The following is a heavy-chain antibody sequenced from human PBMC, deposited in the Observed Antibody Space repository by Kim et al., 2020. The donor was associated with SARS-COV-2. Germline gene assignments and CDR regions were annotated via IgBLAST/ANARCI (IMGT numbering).Heavy chain of an antibody. J-gene: IGHJ6*02. CDR1: GGSFSGYY. CDR2: INHSGST. V-gene: IGHV4-34*01. Sequence: SETLSLTCAVYGGSFSGYYWSWIRQPPGKGLEWIGEINHSGSTNYNPSLKSRVTISVDTSKNQFSLKLSSVTAADTAVYYCARGLAVITIFGVVTHPSYYYYGMDVWGQGTTVTVSS. CDR3: ARGLAVITIFGVVTHPSYYYYGMDV. D-gene: IGHD3-3*01.